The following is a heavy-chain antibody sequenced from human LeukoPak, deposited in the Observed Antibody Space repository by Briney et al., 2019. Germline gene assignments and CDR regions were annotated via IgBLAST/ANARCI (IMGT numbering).Heavy chain of an antibody. V-gene: IGHV3-21*01. CDR2: ISSSSSYI. CDR3: ARGADCSGGSCHLDY. D-gene: IGHD2-15*01. CDR1: GFTFSSYS. Sequence: GGSLRLSCAASGFTFSSYSMNWVRQAPGKGLEWVSSISSSSSYIYYADSVKGRFTISRDNAKNSLYLQMNSLRAEDTAVYYCARGADCSGGSCHLDYWGQGTLVTVSS. J-gene: IGHJ4*02.